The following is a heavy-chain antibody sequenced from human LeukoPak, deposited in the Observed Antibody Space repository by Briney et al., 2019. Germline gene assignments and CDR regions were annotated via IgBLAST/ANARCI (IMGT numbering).Heavy chain of an antibody. Sequence: SETLSLTCTVSGGSISSYYWSWIRQPPGKGLEWIGTIYHSGNTYYNPSLKSRVTISIDTSKNQFSLKLSSVTAADTALYYCARDRFGDYGFDYWGQGTLVTVSS. J-gene: IGHJ4*02. CDR3: ARDRFGDYGFDY. CDR1: GGSISSYY. CDR2: IYHSGNT. D-gene: IGHD4-17*01. V-gene: IGHV4-59*12.